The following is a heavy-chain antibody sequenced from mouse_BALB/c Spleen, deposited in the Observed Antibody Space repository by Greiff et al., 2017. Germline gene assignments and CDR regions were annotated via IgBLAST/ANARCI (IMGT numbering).Heavy chain of an antibody. CDR3: ARSAYYYGSSHWYFDV. CDR1: GFTFSSFG. CDR2: ISSGSSTL. V-gene: IGHV5-17*02. Sequence: EVHLVESGGGLVQPGGSRKLSCAASGFTFSSFGMHWVRQAPEKGLEWVAYISSGSSTLYYADTVKGRFTMSRDNTKNTLFLKMTSLRSEDTAMYYCARSAYYYGSSHWYFDVWGAGTTVSVSS. J-gene: IGHJ1*01. D-gene: IGHD1-1*01.